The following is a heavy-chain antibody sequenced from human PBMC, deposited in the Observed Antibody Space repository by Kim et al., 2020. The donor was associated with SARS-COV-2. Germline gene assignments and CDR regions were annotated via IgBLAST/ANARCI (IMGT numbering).Heavy chain of an antibody. CDR1: GGSISSYY. CDR3: ARVTEVAHGAYYYGMDV. CDR2: IYYSGST. D-gene: IGHD3-22*01. V-gene: IGHV4-59*01. J-gene: IGHJ6*02. Sequence: SETLSLTCTVSGGSISSYYWSWIRQPPGKGLEWIGYIYYSGSTNYNPSLKSRVTISVDTSKNQFSLKLSSVTAADTAVYYCARVTEVAHGAYYYGMDVWGQGTTVTVSS.